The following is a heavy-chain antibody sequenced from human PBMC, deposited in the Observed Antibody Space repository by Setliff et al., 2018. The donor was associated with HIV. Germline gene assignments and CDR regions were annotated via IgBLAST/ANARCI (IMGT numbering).Heavy chain of an antibody. J-gene: IGHJ4*02. Sequence: SETLSLTCAVYGGSFSDFYWSWIRQPPGKGLEWIGSIYYSGSTYYNPSLKSRVTISVDTSKRHFSLKLYSVTAADTAVYYCARSSPRFSGSYFDYWGQGTLVTVSS. CDR3: ARSSPRFSGSYFDY. D-gene: IGHD1-26*01. CDR2: IYYSGST. CDR1: GGSFSDFY. V-gene: IGHV4-34*09.